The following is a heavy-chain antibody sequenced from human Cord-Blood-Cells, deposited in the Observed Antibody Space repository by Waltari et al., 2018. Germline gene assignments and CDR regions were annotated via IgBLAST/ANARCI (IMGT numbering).Heavy chain of an antibody. J-gene: IGHJ4*02. Sequence: QVQLQQSGPGLVKPSQTLSLTCALSGDSVPSNSAAWNWIRQSPPRGLEWLGRTYYRSKWYNDYAVSVKSRITINPDTSKNQFSLQLNSVTPEDTAVYYCARGVKIAAAGSGSYYDYWGQGTLVTVSS. CDR3: ARGVKIAAAGSGSYYDY. CDR1: GDSVPSNSAA. V-gene: IGHV6-1*01. CDR2: TYYRSKWYN. D-gene: IGHD6-13*01.